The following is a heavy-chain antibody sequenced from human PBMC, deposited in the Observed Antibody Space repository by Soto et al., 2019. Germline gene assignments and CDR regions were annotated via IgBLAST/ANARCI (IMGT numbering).Heavy chain of an antibody. V-gene: IGHV2-5*01. Sequence: QMTLKESGLTLVKPTQTLTLTCSFSGFSISTSGVGVGWIRQSPGKALEWLALIYWNGDEHYRPSLKSRLTITKDTSKNQMVLIMTNMDPVDTATYYCARGLASLPVFAFDIWGQGTVVTVSS. CDR2: IYWNGDE. CDR3: ARGLASLPVFAFDI. J-gene: IGHJ3*02. D-gene: IGHD3-3*02. CDR1: GFSISTSGVG.